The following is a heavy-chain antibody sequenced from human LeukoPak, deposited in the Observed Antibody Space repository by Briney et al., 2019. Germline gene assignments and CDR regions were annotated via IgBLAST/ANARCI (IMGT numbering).Heavy chain of an antibody. J-gene: IGHJ3*02. CDR2: IYYSGAT. CDR3: ARDDAFDI. Sequence: PSETLSLTCTVSGGPISSYYWSWIRQPPGRGLEWSGYIYYSGATNYKPSLTRRVTISVDTSKNQSPLKLSSVTAADTAVYYCARDDAFDIWGQGTMVTVSS. CDR1: GGPISSYY. V-gene: IGHV4-59*13.